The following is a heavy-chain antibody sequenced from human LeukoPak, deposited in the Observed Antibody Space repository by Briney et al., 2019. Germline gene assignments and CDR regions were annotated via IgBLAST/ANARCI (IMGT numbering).Heavy chain of an antibody. V-gene: IGHV1-2*02. CDR2: INPNSGDT. CDR3: ARSERRLDISHYYYPMDV. Sequence: GASVKVSCKASGYTFTDYYIHLVRQAPGQALEWMGWINPNSGDTKYAQNFQDRVTMTRDTSTTTACMDLTRLKSEDTAVYYCARSERRLDISHYYYPMDVWGQGTTVTVSS. CDR1: GYTFTDYY. D-gene: IGHD1-1*01. J-gene: IGHJ6*02.